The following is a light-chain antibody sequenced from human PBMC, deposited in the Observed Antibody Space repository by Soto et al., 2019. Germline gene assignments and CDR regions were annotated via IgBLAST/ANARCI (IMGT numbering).Light chain of an antibody. CDR3: QAYNSYPFT. V-gene: IGKV1-5*01. Sequence: DIQMTQSPSTLSASVGDRVTITCRASQSISSWLAWYQQKPGKAPKLLIYDASSLESGVPSRFTGSVSGTEFTLTITSLQPDDFANYYCQAYNSYPFTFSPGTKVDIK. J-gene: IGKJ3*01. CDR1: QSISSW. CDR2: DAS.